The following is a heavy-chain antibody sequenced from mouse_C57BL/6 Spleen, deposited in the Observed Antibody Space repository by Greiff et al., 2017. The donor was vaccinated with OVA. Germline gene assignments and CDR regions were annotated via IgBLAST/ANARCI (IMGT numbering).Heavy chain of an antibody. V-gene: IGHV1-19*01. CDR1: GYTFTDYY. D-gene: IGHD1-1*01. J-gene: IGHJ1*03. CDR3: ARYYYVTWYFDV. CDR2: INPYNGGT. Sequence: VQLQQSGPVLVKPGASVKMSCKASGYTFTDYYMNWVKQSHGKSLEWIGVINPYNGGTSYNQKFKGKATLTVDKSSSTAYMELNSLTSEDSAVYYCARYYYVTWYFDVWGTGTTVTVSS.